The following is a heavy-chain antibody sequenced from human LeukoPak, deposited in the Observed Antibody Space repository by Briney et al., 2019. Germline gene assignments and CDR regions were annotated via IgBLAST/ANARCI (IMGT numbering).Heavy chain of an antibody. J-gene: IGHJ4*02. Sequence: GGSLRLSCAASAFTFRSFWMSWVRQAPGKGLEWVANIKQDGSEKYYVDSVKGRFTISRDNAKNSLFLQMNSLRAEDTAVYYCARAGGYYYDSSGYYYAEEYYFDYWGQGTLVTVSS. CDR3: ARAGGYYYDSSGYYYAEEYYFDY. V-gene: IGHV3-7*05. D-gene: IGHD3-22*01. CDR2: IKQDGSEK. CDR1: AFTFRSFW.